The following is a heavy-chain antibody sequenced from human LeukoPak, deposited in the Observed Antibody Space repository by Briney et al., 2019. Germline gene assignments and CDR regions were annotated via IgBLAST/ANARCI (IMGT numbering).Heavy chain of an antibody. D-gene: IGHD2-8*01. CDR3: ARASFNVVFGNWFDP. CDR1: SGSIGSSSND. Sequence: SETLSLTCTVSSGSIGSSSNDGGGLRQAPGGGVEWGGNVYYSGSTFYNTSLKSRVTISVDTSKNQFSLKLRSVTAADTAIYYCARASFNVVFGNWFDPWGQGTLVTVSS. CDR2: VYYSGST. J-gene: IGHJ5*02. V-gene: IGHV4-39*01.